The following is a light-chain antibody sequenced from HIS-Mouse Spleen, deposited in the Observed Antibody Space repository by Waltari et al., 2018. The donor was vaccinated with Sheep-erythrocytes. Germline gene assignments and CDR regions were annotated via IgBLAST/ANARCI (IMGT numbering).Light chain of an antibody. CDR1: QSISSY. CDR3: QQSYSTPYT. Sequence: DIQMTQSPSSLSASVGDRVTITCRASQSISSYLNWYQQKPGKAPKLLIYAASSLQSGVPSRFSGIGSETDFTLTISSLQPEDFATCYCQQSYSTPYTFGQGTKLEIK. CDR2: AAS. J-gene: IGKJ2*01. V-gene: IGKV1-39*01.